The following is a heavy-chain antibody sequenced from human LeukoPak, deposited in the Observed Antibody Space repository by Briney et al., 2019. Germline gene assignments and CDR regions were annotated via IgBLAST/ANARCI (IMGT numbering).Heavy chain of an antibody. Sequence: PSETLSLTCTVSGGSISSSAYYWGWVRQPPGKGLELIGSIYYTGSTYYNPSLKSRVTISVDTSRSHFSLRLSSVTAADTAIYYCVRYTSPNWFDPWGLGTLVTVSS. CDR2: IYYTGST. D-gene: IGHD2-2*01. V-gene: IGHV4-39*02. CDR1: GGSISSSAYY. CDR3: VRYTSPNWFDP. J-gene: IGHJ5*02.